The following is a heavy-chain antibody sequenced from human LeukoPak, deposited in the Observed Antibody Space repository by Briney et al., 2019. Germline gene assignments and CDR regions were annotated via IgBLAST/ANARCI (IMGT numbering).Heavy chain of an antibody. CDR2: ISCNSRYI. Sequence: GGSLRLSCAAPGFTFSTYSMNWVRQAPGKGLEWVSSISCNSRYIYYADSMRGRFTISRDNAKNSLYLQMNSLKPEDTAVYYCARVAEAAAFDSWGQGTLVTVSS. V-gene: IGHV3-21*06. CDR3: ARVAEAAAFDS. J-gene: IGHJ4*02. CDR1: GFTFSTYS. D-gene: IGHD6-13*01.